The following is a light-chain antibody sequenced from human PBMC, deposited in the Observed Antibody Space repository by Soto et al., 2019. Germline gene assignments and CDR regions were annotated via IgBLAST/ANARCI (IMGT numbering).Light chain of an antibody. Sequence: QSALTQPASVSGSPGQSITISCTGTSSDVGGYNYVSWYQQYPGKAPKLMIYEVSNRPSGVSNRFSGSKSGNTASLTISGLQAEDEADYYCISYIRSSTLDYVFGTGTKVTVL. CDR3: ISYIRSSTLDYV. J-gene: IGLJ1*01. CDR1: SSDVGGYNY. CDR2: EVS. V-gene: IGLV2-14*01.